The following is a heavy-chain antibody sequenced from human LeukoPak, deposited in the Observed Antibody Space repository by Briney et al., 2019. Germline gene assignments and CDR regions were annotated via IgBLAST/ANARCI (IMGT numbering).Heavy chain of an antibody. CDR1: GFTFSNAW. Sequence: GGSLRLSCAASGFTFSNAWMSWVRQAPGKGLEWVGRIKSKTDGGTTDYAAPVKGRFTISRDDSKNTLYLQMNSLKTEDTAVYYCTTVPVIFRSGSTSDEYYFDYWGQGTLDTVSS. J-gene: IGHJ4*02. V-gene: IGHV3-15*01. D-gene: IGHD5/OR15-5a*01. CDR2: IKSKTDGGTT. CDR3: TTVPVIFRSGSTSDEYYFDY.